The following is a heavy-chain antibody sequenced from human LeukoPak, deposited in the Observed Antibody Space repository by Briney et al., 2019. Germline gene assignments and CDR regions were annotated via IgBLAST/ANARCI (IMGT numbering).Heavy chain of an antibody. J-gene: IGHJ4*02. CDR3: ARGYYGSGYVDY. V-gene: IGHV1-3*01. D-gene: IGHD3-10*01. Sequence: GASVKVSCKASGYTFTSYAMHWVRQAPGQRLEWMGWINAGNGNTKYSLEFQGRVTITRDTSASTAYMELSSLRSEDTAVYYCARGYYGSGYVDYWGQGTLVTVSS. CDR1: GYTFTSYA. CDR2: INAGNGNT.